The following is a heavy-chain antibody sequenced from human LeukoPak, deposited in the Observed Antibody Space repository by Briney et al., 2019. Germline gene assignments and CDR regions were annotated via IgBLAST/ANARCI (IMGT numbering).Heavy chain of an antibody. CDR1: GYSFTSYW. D-gene: IGHD3-10*01. V-gene: IGHV5-51*01. J-gene: IGHJ5*02. Sequence: GESLKISCKGSGYSFTSYWIGWVRQMPGKGLEWMGIIYPRDSDTRYSPSFQGQVTISADKSISTAYLQWSSLKTSDTAMYYCARPSGMVRGQPVGNCFDPWGQGTLVTVSS. CDR3: ARPSGMVRGQPVGNCFDP. CDR2: IYPRDSDT.